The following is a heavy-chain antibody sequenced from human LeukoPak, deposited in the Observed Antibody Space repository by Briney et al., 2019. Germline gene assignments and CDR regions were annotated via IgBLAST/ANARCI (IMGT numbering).Heavy chain of an antibody. J-gene: IGHJ6*03. CDR2: IYSGGST. V-gene: IGHV3-53*01. D-gene: IGHD3-10*01. Sequence: GGSLRLSCAASGFSVSSKYMSWVRQAPGGGLEWVSLIYSGGSTYYAGSVKGRFTISRDNSKNTLYLQMNSLRAEDTAVYYCARGRLWFGELDYYMDVWGKGTTVTISS. CDR1: GFSVSSKY. CDR3: ARGRLWFGELDYYMDV.